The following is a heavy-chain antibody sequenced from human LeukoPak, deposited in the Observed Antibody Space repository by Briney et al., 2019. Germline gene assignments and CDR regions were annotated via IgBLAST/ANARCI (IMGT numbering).Heavy chain of an antibody. V-gene: IGHV4-61*02. D-gene: IGHD1-26*01. CDR1: GGSTSSGGYF. Sequence: SETLSLTCTVSGGSTSSGGYFWTWIRQPAGKVLEWIGRMYSSGSTNYNPSLKSRVTISLDTSDNQFSLRLNSVTAADTAVYYCARGVSAFDYWGQGTLVTVSS. CDR3: ARGVSAFDY. CDR2: MYSSGST. J-gene: IGHJ4*02.